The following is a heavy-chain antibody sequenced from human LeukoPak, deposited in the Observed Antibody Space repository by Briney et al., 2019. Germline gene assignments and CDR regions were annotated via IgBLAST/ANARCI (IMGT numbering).Heavy chain of an antibody. CDR3: ARYNRFCPGGRCYLMPPDY. CDR2: ISAYNGNT. V-gene: IGHV1-18*01. CDR1: GYTFTRYG. J-gene: IGHJ4*02. Sequence: ASVKVSCKASGYTFTRYGITWVRQAPGQGLEWMGWISAYNGNTNYVQKLQGRVTMTRDTSTSTAYMELRSLRSDDTAVYYCARYNRFCPGGRCYLMPPDYWGQGTLVTVSS. D-gene: IGHD2-8*02.